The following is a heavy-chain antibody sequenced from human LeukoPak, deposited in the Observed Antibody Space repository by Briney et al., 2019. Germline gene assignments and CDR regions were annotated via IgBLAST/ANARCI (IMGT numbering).Heavy chain of an antibody. CDR1: EFSFSSYW. CDR3: AMDINGDLFHV. V-gene: IGHV3-74*01. Sequence: GGSLRLSCAGSEFSFSSYWMHWVRQPPEKGLEWVFSIKSDGSVTAYADSVKGRFSMSTDSAKYTASLHMNSLRVEDTAMYYCAMDINGDLFHVWGQGTPVTVSS. D-gene: IGHD2-2*03. CDR2: IKSDGSVT. J-gene: IGHJ4*02.